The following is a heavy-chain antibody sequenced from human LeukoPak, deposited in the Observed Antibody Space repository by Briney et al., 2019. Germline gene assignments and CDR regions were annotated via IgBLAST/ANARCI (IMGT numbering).Heavy chain of an antibody. CDR1: GFTFSSYG. CDR2: IRYDGSNK. V-gene: IGHV3-30*02. Sequence: PGGSLRLSCAASGFTFSSYGMHWVRQAPGKGLEWVAFIRYDGSNKYYADSVKGRFTISRDNSKNTLYLQMNSLRAEDTAVYYCAKEGGYYDILTGFLGATTAPFDYWGQGTLVTVSS. CDR3: AKEGGYYDILTGFLGATTAPFDY. D-gene: IGHD3-9*01. J-gene: IGHJ4*02.